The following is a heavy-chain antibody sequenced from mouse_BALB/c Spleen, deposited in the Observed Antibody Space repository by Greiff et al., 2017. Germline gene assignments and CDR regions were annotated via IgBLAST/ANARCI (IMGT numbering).Heavy chain of an antibody. CDR3: TRANWDDYAMDY. CDR1: GFTFSNYW. Sequence: EVKLEESGGGLVQPGGSMKLSCVASGFTFSNYWMNWVRQSPEKGLEWVAEIRLKSNNYATHYAESVKGRFTISRDDSKSSVYLQMNNLRAEDTGIYYCTRANWDDYAMDYWGQGTSVTVSS. CDR2: IRLKSNNYAT. V-gene: IGHV6-6*02. J-gene: IGHJ4*01. D-gene: IGHD4-1*01.